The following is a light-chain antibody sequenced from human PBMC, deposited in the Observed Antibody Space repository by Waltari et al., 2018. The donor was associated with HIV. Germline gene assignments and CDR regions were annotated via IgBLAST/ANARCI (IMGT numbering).Light chain of an antibody. CDR2: DDS. CDR3: QVWDSSSDRNWV. J-gene: IGLJ3*02. CDR1: NIGSKS. V-gene: IGLV3-21*04. Sequence: SYVLTQPPSVSVAPGKTARLTCGGNNIGSKSVHWYQQQPGQAPVLVIYDDSDRPSGIPERFSVSNSGNTATLTISRVEAGDEADYYCQVWDSSSDRNWVFGGGTKLTVL.